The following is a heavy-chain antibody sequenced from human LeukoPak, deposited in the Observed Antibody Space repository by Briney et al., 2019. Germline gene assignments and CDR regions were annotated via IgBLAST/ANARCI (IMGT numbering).Heavy chain of an antibody. D-gene: IGHD3-9*01. CDR1: GFTFSSYA. V-gene: IGHV3-74*01. CDR2: IHSDGTTA. J-gene: IGHJ1*01. CDR3: ARDETATGKLFQH. Sequence: GGSLRLSCAASGFTFSSYAMSWVRHAPGKGLVWVSRIHSDGTTATYADSVKGRFTISRDNAKSTLYLQMNSLRAEDTAIYYCARDETATGKLFQHWGQGTLVTVSS.